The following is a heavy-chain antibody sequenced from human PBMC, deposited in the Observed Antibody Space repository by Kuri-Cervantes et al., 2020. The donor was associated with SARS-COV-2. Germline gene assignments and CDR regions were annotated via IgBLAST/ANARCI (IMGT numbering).Heavy chain of an antibody. V-gene: IGHV3-33*08. D-gene: IGHD3-10*01. CDR2: IWYDGKNE. CDR3: ATGAANSYMDV. CDR1: GFSLTNYA. Sequence: GESLKISCGASGFSLTNYAIHWVRQAPGKVLEWVSVIWYDGKNEYYAGSVKGRFNISRDTSKNTVSLHMNSLRAEDTAMYYCATGAANSYMDVWGRGTTVTVSS. J-gene: IGHJ6*03.